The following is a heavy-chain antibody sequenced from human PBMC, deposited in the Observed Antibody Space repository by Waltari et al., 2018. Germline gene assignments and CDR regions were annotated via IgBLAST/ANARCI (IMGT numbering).Heavy chain of an antibody. CDR2: ISAGGDVT. CDR3: AKGPYCSGGNCYQPYFDY. D-gene: IGHD2-15*01. Sequence: EVQLLESGGGLVQPGGSLRLSCVASGLTFSNYVMNWVRQAPGKVLEWVSAISAGGDVTYYADSVKGRFTISTDNSKNTLYLQMNSLRAEDTAVYYCAKGPYCSGGNCYQPYFDYWGQGTLVTVSS. CDR1: GLTFSNYV. V-gene: IGHV3-23*01. J-gene: IGHJ4*02.